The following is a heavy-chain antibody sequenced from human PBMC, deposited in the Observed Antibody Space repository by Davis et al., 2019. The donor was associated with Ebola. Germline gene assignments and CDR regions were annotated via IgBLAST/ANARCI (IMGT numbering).Heavy chain of an antibody. D-gene: IGHD4-11*01. CDR1: GFIFRDYW. J-gene: IGHJ6*03. Sequence: GESLKISCAASGFIFRDYWMTWVRQAPGKGLEWVANIKPDGTVKYYVDSVKGRFTISRDNAKNSLYLQMNSLTMDDTAIYYCARDPLNGLPVYYMDVWGKGATVTVSS. CDR3: ARDPLNGLPVYYMDV. CDR2: IKPDGTVK. V-gene: IGHV3-7*01.